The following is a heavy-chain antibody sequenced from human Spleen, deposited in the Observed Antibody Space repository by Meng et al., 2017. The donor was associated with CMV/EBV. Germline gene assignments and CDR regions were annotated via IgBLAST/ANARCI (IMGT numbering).Heavy chain of an antibody. V-gene: IGHV1-18*01. CDR2: ISDYNGTT. J-gene: IGHJ6*02. D-gene: IGHD3-9*01. Sequence: ASVKVSCKTSGYTFTTSGFNWVRQAPGQGLEWMEWISDYNGTTKYAQKLQGRVTLTTDTSTRTAYMELRSLRSDDTAVYYCARVDEGYYGMDVWGQGTTVTVSS. CDR3: ARVDEGYYGMDV. CDR1: GYTFTTSG.